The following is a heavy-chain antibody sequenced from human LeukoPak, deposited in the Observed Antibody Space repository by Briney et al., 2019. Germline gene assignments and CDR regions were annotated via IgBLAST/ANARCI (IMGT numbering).Heavy chain of an antibody. J-gene: IGHJ4*02. D-gene: IGHD2-2*01. Sequence: KAGGSLRLSCAASGFTFSDYYMSWIRQAPGKGLEWVSYISSSGSTIYYADSVKGRFTISRDNAKNSLYLQMNSLRAEDTALYYCAKSVVPTEAVFDYWGQGTLVTVSS. CDR2: ISSSGSTI. CDR1: GFTFSDYY. V-gene: IGHV3-11*01. CDR3: AKSVVPTEAVFDY.